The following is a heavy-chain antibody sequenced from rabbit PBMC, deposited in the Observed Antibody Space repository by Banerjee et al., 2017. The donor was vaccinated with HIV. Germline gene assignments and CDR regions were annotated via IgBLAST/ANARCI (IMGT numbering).Heavy chain of an antibody. CDR1: GIDFSSYYY. CDR3: ARAVGDTGAAYATRYGMDL. J-gene: IGHJ6*01. CDR2: IYVGSSDST. Sequence: QQQLEESGGGLVKPGGTLTLTCKASGIDFSSYYYMCWVRQAPGKGLEWIGCIYVGSSDSTYYANWANGRFTISKTSSTTGTLRMTSLTAADTAAYFCARAVGDTGAAYATRYGMDLWGPGTLVTVS. D-gene: IGHD6-1*01. V-gene: IGHV1S45*01.